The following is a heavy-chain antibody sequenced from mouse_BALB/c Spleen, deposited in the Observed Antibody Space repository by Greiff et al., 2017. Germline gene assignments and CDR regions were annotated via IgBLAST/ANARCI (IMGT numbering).Heavy chain of an antibody. V-gene: IGHV1-15*01. Sequence: VQGVESGAELVRPGASVTLSCKASGYTFTDYEMHWVKQTPVHGLEWIGAIDPETGGTAYNQKFKGKATLTADKSSSTAYMELRSLTSEDSAVYYCTGYYFDYWGQGTTLTVSS. CDR1: GYTFTDYE. CDR2: IDPETGGT. CDR3: TGYYFDY. J-gene: IGHJ2*01.